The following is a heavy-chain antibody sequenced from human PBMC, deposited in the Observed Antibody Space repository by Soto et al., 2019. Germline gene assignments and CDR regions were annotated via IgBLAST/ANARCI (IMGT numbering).Heavy chain of an antibody. J-gene: IGHJ4*02. CDR2: MYWKDGNT. Sequence: PGGSLRLSCAASGFTIANYGMSWVRQDPGKGLEWVSGMYWKDGNTHYADSVKGRFTISRDNAKNSLFLQLNSLRAEDTALYYCVRSGDYRSGSYWYFFDYWGQGALVTVS. D-gene: IGHD3-10*01. CDR3: VRSGDYRSGSYWYFFDY. CDR1: GFTIANYG. V-gene: IGHV3-20*04.